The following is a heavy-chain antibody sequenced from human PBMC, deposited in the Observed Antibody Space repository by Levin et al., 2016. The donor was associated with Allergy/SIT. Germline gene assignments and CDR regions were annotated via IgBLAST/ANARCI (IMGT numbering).Heavy chain of an antibody. Sequence: SETLSLTCAVYGGSFSGYYWSWIRQPPGKGLEWIGEINHSGSTNYNPSLKSRVTISVDTSKNQFSLKLSSVTAADTAVYYCARGGDVTMIVVVYFDYWGQGTLVTVSS. V-gene: IGHV4-34*01. D-gene: IGHD3-22*01. CDR3: ARGGDVTMIVVVYFDY. CDR2: INHSGST. J-gene: IGHJ4*02. CDR1: GGSFSGYY.